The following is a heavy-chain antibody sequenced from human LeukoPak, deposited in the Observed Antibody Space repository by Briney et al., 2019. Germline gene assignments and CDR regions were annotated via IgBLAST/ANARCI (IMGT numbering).Heavy chain of an antibody. D-gene: IGHD2-21*02. V-gene: IGHV4-59*01. CDR3: ARQRDCGGDYYPHPGRVYWFDP. Sequence: SETLSLTCTVSGGSISSYYWSWIRQPPGKGLEWIGYIYYSGSTNYNPSLKSRVTISVDTSKNQFSLKLSSVTAADTAVYYCARQRDCGGDYYPHPGRVYWFDPWGQGTLVTVSS. J-gene: IGHJ5*02. CDR2: IYYSGST. CDR1: GGSISSYY.